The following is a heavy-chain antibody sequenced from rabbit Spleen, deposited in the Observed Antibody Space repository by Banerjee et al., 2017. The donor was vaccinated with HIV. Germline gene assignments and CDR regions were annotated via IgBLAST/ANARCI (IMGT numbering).Heavy chain of an antibody. CDR3: ARDGYTYGGVGDAYATDNFNL. D-gene: IGHD6-1*01. Sequence: QSLEESGGDLVKPGASLTLTCTASGFSFSSSYYMCWVRKAPGKGLEWIACIYAGSSGSTYYASWAKGRFTISKTSSTTVTLQMTSLTAADTATYFCARDGYTYGGVGDAYATDNFNLWGPGTLVTVS. V-gene: IGHV1S40*01. CDR2: IYAGSSGST. CDR1: GFSFSSSYY. J-gene: IGHJ4*01.